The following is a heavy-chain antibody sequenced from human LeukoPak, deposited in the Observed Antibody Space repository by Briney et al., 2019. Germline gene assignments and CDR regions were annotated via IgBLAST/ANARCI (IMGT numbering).Heavy chain of an antibody. J-gene: IGHJ6*02. CDR2: LSDSGSST. D-gene: IGHD3-10*01. V-gene: IGHV3-23*01. CDR1: GFTFSNYV. Sequence: GGSLRLSCAASGFTFSNYVMSWVRQAPGRGLDWVSTLSDSGSSTYYADSVKGRFTISRDNSKNTLYLQMDSLRVEDTATYYCAKVPYSDYGSGRPPFMDVWGQGTTVAVSS. CDR3: AKVPYSDYGSGRPPFMDV.